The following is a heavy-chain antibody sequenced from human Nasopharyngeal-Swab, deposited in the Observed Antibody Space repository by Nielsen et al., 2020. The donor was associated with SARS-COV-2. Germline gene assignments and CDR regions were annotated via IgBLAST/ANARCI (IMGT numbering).Heavy chain of an antibody. Sequence: ASVKVSCKASGYTFTSYAMHWVRQAPGQRLEWMGWINAGNGNTKYSQKFQGRVTITRDTSASTAYMELSSLRSEDTAVYYCAREEWFGEFWFDPWGQGTLVTVSS. CDR1: GYTFTSYA. CDR2: INAGNGNT. D-gene: IGHD3-10*01. V-gene: IGHV1-3*01. J-gene: IGHJ5*02. CDR3: AREEWFGEFWFDP.